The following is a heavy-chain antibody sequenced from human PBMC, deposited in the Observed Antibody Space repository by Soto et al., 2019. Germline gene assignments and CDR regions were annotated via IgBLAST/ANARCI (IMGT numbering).Heavy chain of an antibody. CDR2: ISAYNGNT. D-gene: IGHD3-3*01. CDR1: GGTFSSYA. J-gene: IGHJ4*02. CDR3: ARLDITIFGVVIIPFDY. V-gene: IGHV1-18*01. Sequence: ASVKVSCKASGGTFSSYAISWVRQAPGQGLEWMGWISAYNGNTNYAQKLQGRVTMTTDTSTSTAYMELRSLRSDDTAVYYCARLDITIFGVVIIPFDYWGQGTLVTVSS.